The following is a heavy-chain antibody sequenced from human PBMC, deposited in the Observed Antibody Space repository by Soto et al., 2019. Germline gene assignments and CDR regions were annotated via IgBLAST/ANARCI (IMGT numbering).Heavy chain of an antibody. CDR1: GYSFTSYW. V-gene: IGHV5-10-1*01. CDR2: IDPSDSYT. CDR3: ARHSPGLEMATITPYGMDV. Sequence: GESLKISCKGSGYSFTSYWISWVRQMPGKGLEWMGRIDPSDSYTNYSPSFQGHVTISADKSISTAYLQWSSLKASDTAMYYCARHSPGLEMATITPYGMDVWGQGTTVTVSS. J-gene: IGHJ6*02. D-gene: IGHD5-12*01.